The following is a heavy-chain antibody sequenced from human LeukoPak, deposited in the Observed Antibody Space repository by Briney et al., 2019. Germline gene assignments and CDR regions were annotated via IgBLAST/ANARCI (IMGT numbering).Heavy chain of an antibody. D-gene: IGHD3-22*01. V-gene: IGHV3-74*01. J-gene: IGHJ4*02. CDR1: GFTFSSYW. CDR3: ARDGPDSSGYGILDY. CDR2: INSDGSST. Sequence: GGSLRLSCAASGFTFSSYWMHWVRQAPGKGLVWVSRINSDGSSTSYADSVKGRFTISRDNAKNMLYLQMNSLRVEDTAVYYCARDGPDSSGYGILDYWGQGTLVTVSS.